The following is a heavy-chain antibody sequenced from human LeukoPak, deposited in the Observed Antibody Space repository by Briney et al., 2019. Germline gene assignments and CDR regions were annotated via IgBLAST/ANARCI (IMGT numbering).Heavy chain of an antibody. Sequence: PGGSLRLSCAASGFTFSSYEMNWVRQAPGKGLEWVSYISSSGSTIYYADSVKGRFTISRDNAKNSLYLQMNSLRAEDTAVYYCARVLSSSSWSHQSYYFDYWGQGTLVTVSS. CDR1: GFTFSSYE. V-gene: IGHV3-48*03. CDR2: ISSSGSTI. J-gene: IGHJ4*02. CDR3: ARVLSSSSWSHQSYYFDY. D-gene: IGHD6-13*01.